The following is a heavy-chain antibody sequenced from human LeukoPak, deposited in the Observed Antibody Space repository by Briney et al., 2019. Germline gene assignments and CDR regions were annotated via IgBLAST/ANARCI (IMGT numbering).Heavy chain of an antibody. CDR3: ARDPDDYRTAAGG. D-gene: IGHD4-11*01. V-gene: IGHV1-2*02. CDR1: GYTFTGYY. CDR2: INPNSGGT. Sequence: GASVKVSCKASGYTFTGYYMHWVRQAPGQGLEWMGWINPNSGGTNYAQKFQGRVTMTRDTSISTAYMELSRLRSDDTAVYYCARDPDDYRTAAGGWGQGTLVTVSS. J-gene: IGHJ4*02.